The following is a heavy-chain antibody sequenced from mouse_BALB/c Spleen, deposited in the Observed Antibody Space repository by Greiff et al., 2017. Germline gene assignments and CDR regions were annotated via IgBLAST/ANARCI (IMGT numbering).Heavy chain of an antibody. V-gene: IGHV5-15*02. D-gene: IGHD3-2*01. Sequence: EVKLMESGGGLVQPGGSRKLSCAASGFTFSDYGMAWVRQAPGKGPGWVAFISNLAYSIYYADTVTGRFTISRENAKNTLYLEMSSLRSEDTAMYYCARVDSSGPYYFDYWGQGTTLTVAS. CDR1: GFTFSDYG. CDR2: ISNLAYSI. CDR3: ARVDSSGPYYFDY. J-gene: IGHJ2*01.